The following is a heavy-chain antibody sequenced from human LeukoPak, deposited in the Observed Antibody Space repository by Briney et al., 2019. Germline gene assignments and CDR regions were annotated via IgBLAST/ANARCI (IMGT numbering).Heavy chain of an antibody. CDR2: ISYDGSNK. CDR3: ARYSSSSNYYYGMDI. D-gene: IGHD6-6*01. J-gene: IGHJ6*02. CDR1: GFTFSSYW. V-gene: IGHV3-30*03. Sequence: GGSLRLSCAASGFTFSSYWMSWVRQAPGKGLEWVAVISYDGSNKYYVDSVKGRFTISRDNSKNTLYLQMSSLRVEDTAVYYCARYSSSSNYYYGMDIWGQGTTVTVSS.